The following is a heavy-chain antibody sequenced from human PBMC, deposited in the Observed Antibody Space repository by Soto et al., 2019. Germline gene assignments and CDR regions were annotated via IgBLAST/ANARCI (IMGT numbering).Heavy chain of an antibody. CDR3: AKGGGSCCFDN. D-gene: IGHD2-15*01. Sequence: EVQLLESGGGLVQPGGSLRLSCAASGFTFSTYAMSWVRQAPGKGLEWVSAISGSGGNSTFYGDSVKGRFTISRDNSKNTLYLQMNRLGAEYTAVYYCAKGGGSCCFDNWGQGTLVPVSS. V-gene: IGHV3-23*01. CDR1: GFTFSTYA. J-gene: IGHJ4*02. CDR2: ISGSGGNST.